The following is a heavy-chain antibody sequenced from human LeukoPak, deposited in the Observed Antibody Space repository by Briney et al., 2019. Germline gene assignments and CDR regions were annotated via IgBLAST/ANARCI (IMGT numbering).Heavy chain of an antibody. CDR1: GGTFSSYA. J-gene: IGHJ4*02. CDR2: IIPIFGTA. D-gene: IGHD3-3*01. Sequence: SVKVSCKASGGTFSSYAISWVRQAPGQGLEWMGGIIPIFGTANYAQKFQGRVTIIADESTSTAYMELSSLRSEDTAVYYCARVLAHYDFWSGYLYWGQGTLVTVSS. V-gene: IGHV1-69*01. CDR3: ARVLAHYDFWSGYLY.